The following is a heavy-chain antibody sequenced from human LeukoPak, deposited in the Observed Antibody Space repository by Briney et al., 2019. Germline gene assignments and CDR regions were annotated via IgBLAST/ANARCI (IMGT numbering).Heavy chain of an antibody. CDR2: IYYSGST. Sequence: SETLSLTCTVSGGSISSYYWSWLRQPPGKGLEWIGYIYYSGSTNYDPSLKSRVTISIDTPNNQFSLKLSSVTAADTAVYYCATGVHGIAAAGDYYFDYWGQGTLVTVSS. V-gene: IGHV4-59*01. CDR1: GGSISSYY. D-gene: IGHD6-13*01. J-gene: IGHJ4*02. CDR3: ATGVHGIAAAGDYYFDY.